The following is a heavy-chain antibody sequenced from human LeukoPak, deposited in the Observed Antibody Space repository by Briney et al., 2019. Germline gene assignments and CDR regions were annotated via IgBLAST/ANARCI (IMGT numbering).Heavy chain of an antibody. CDR2: INPSGGST. J-gene: IGHJ4*02. CDR1: GYTFTTYY. D-gene: IGHD2/OR15-2a*01. V-gene: IGHV1-46*01. Sequence: ASVKVSCKASGYTFTTYYIHWVRQAPGQGLEWMGIINPSGGSTNYAQKFQGRVTMTRDTSTSTVYLELSSLRSEDTAVYYCTRGGEYSASPGVYWGQGTLVTVSS. CDR3: TRGGEYSASPGVY.